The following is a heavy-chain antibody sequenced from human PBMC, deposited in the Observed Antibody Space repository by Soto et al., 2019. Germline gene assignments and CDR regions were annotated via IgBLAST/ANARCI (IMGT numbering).Heavy chain of an antibody. CDR1: GFTFSSYG. D-gene: IGHD3-10*01. CDR3: AKDLSLEGFGELTSFDY. J-gene: IGHJ4*02. Sequence: QVQLVESGGGVVQPGRSLRLSCAASGFTFSSYGMHWVRQAPGKGLEWVAVISYDGSNKYYADSVKGRFTISRDNSKNTLYLQMNSLRAEDTAVCYCAKDLSLEGFGELTSFDYWGQGTLVTVSS. V-gene: IGHV3-30*18. CDR2: ISYDGSNK.